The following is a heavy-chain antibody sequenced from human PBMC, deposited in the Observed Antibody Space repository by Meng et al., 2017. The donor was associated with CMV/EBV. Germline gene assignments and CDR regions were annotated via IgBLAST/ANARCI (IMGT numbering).Heavy chain of an antibody. J-gene: IGHJ4*02. Sequence: ASVKVSCKASGYMFTTYGLTWVRQAPGQGLEWMGWINTYTGEKQYTQKFQGRVTMTTDTSTRIAYMEVRSVTSDDTAIYFCARDRNVSPGSWVAPPDHWGQGTLVTVSS. V-gene: IGHV1-18*01. CDR3: ARDRNVSPGSWVAPPDH. D-gene: IGHD4-23*01. CDR2: INTYTGEK. CDR1: GYMFTTYG.